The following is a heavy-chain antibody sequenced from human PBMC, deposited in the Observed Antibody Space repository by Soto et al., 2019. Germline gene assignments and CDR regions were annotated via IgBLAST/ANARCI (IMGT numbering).Heavy chain of an antibody. CDR1: GFTFSSYA. V-gene: IGHV3-64*01. Sequence: EVQLVESGGGLVQPGGSLRLSCAASGFTFSSYAMHWVCQSPGKGLEYVSAISSNGGSTYYANSVKGRFTISRDNSKNTLYAQMGSLRAEDMAVYYWSRGRGPPYYYDSSGYQDYWGQGTLVTVSS. CDR2: ISSNGGST. J-gene: IGHJ4*02. CDR3: SRGRGPPYYYDSSGYQDY. D-gene: IGHD3-22*01.